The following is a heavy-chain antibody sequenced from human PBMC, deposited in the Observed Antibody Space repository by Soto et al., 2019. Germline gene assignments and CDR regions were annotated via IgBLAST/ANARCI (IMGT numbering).Heavy chain of an antibody. CDR2: IYTSGST. CDR1: SGSISSYY. Sequence: SETLSLTCTASSGSISSYYWGWIRQPPGKGLEWIGRIYTSGSTNYNPSLKRGFTMSVDTSKNQLSLKLSSVTAADTAVYYCASGSIAAAAPYYYYGMDVWGQGTTVTVSS. V-gene: IGHV4-4*07. D-gene: IGHD6-13*01. J-gene: IGHJ6*02. CDR3: ASGSIAAAAPYYYYGMDV.